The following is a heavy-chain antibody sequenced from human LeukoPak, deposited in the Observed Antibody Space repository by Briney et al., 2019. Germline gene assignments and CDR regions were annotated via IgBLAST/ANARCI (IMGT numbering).Heavy chain of an antibody. CDR3: ATQNSFDAFDI. V-gene: IGHV4-4*02. D-gene: IGHD4-23*01. CDR2: IYHSGST. Sequence: SGTLSLTCAVSGGSISSSNWWSWVRQPPGKGLEWIGEIYHSGSTNYKPSLKSRVTIPVDTSKNQFSLKLSSVTAADTAVYYCATQNSFDAFDIWGQGTMVTVSS. J-gene: IGHJ3*02. CDR1: GGSISSSNW.